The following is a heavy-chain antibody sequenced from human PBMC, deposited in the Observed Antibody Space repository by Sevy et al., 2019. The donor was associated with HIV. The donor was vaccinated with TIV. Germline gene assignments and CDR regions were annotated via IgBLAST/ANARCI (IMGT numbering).Heavy chain of an antibody. CDR3: ARDTGGCSSTSCYYYFDY. CDR2: IYTIGST. D-gene: IGHD2-2*01. CDR1: GGSISSYY. J-gene: IGHJ4*02. V-gene: IGHV4-4*07. Sequence: SETLSLTCTVSGGSISSYYWSWIRQPAGKGLEWIGRIYTIGSTNYNPSLKSRPTMSVDTSKNQFSLKLSSVTAADTAVYYCARDTGGCSSTSCYYYFDYWGQGTLVTVSS.